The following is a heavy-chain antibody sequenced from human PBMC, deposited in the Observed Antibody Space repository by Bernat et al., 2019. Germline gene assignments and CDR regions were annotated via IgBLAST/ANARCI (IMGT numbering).Heavy chain of an antibody. CDR2: IDWDDDK. CDR1: GFSLGTSGMC. D-gene: IGHD6-13*01. CDR3: ARILTPAASKYSFDY. V-gene: IGHV2-70*17. Sequence: QVTLRESGPALVKPTQTLTLTCTFSGFSLGTSGMCVSWIRQPPGKALEWLARIDWDDDKFYSTSVKTRVTISKDTSRNQVLLTMTNVDPVDTATYYCARILTPAASKYSFDYWGQGSLVTVSS. J-gene: IGHJ4*02.